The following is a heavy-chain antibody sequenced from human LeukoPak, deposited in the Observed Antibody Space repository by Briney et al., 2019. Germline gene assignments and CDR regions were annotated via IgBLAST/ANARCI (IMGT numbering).Heavy chain of an antibody. D-gene: IGHD6-13*01. Sequence: SETLSLTCTVSGGSISSYYWSWIRQPPGKGLEWIGYIYYSGSTNYNPSLKSRVTISVDTSKNQFSLKLSSVTAADTAVYYCAREIEAAGTNWFDPWGQGTLVTVSS. CDR1: GGSISSYY. J-gene: IGHJ5*02. CDR3: AREIEAAGTNWFDP. V-gene: IGHV4-59*01. CDR2: IYYSGST.